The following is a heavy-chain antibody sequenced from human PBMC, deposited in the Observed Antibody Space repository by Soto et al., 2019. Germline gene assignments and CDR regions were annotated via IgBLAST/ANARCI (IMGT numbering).Heavy chain of an antibody. V-gene: IGHV4-4*07. J-gene: IGHJ4*02. CDR1: GGSINSYW. Sequence: SETLSLTCSVSGGSINSYWWSWIRQPAGKGLEWIGRVYSSGTTDYNPSLNSRATLSVGTSKNQFSLKLSSVTAADTAVYYCARDIGSYAYGEGYWGQGIQVTVSS. CDR3: ARDIGSYAYGEGY. D-gene: IGHD3-10*01. CDR2: VYSSGTT.